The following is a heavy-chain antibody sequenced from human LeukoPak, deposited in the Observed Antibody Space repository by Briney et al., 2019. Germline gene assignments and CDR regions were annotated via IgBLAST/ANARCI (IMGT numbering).Heavy chain of an antibody. CDR2: ISAYNGNT. D-gene: IGHD3-22*01. J-gene: IGHJ4*02. Sequence: GASVKVSCKASGGTFSSYAISWVRQAPGQGLEWMGWISAYNGNTNYAQKLQGRVTMTTDTSTSTAYMELRSLRSDDTAVYYCARELHSSGYYNWGQGTLVTVSS. V-gene: IGHV1-18*01. CDR1: GGTFSSYA. CDR3: ARELHSSGYYN.